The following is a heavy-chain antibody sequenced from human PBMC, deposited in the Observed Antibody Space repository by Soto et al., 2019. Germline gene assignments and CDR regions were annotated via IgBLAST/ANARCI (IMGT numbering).Heavy chain of an antibody. CDR1: GYTFTGYY. V-gene: IGHV1-8*02. CDR2: MNPNSGNT. CDR3: ARGMFLLKHYDSSGYYNWFDP. Sequence: GASVKVSCKASGYTFTGYYMHWVRQAPGQGLEWMGWMNPNSGNTGYAQKFQGRVTMTRNTSISTAYMELSSLRSEDTAVYYCARGMFLLKHYDSSGYYNWFDPWGQGTLVTVSS. J-gene: IGHJ5*02. D-gene: IGHD3-22*01.